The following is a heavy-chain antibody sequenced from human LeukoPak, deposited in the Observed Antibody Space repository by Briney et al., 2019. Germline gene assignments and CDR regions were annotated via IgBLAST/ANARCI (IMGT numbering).Heavy chain of an antibody. D-gene: IGHD6-13*01. CDR3: ARGSSSLDY. V-gene: IGHV3-21*01. Sequence: GGSLRLSCAASGFTFSGYSMNWVRQAPGKGLEWVSSISTGSNYIYYADSVKGRFTISRDNAKNSLYLQMNSLRAEDTAVYYCARGSSSLDYWGQGALVTVSS. CDR1: GFTFSGYS. J-gene: IGHJ4*02. CDR2: ISTGSNYI.